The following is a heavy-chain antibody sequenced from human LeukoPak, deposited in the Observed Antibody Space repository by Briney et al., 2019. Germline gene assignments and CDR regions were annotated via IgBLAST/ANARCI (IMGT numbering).Heavy chain of an antibody. Sequence: PGGSLRLSCAASGFTFSSYAMSWVRQAPGKGLEWVSAISGSGGSPYYADSVKGRFTISRDNSKNTLYLQMNSLRAEDTAVYYCAKGLITMIVVVTPFDYWGQGTLVTVSS. J-gene: IGHJ4*02. CDR2: ISGSGGSP. D-gene: IGHD3-22*01. CDR3: AKGLITMIVVVTPFDY. V-gene: IGHV3-23*01. CDR1: GFTFSSYA.